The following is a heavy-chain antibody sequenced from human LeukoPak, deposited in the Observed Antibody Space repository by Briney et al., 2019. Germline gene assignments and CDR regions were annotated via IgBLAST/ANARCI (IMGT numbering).Heavy chain of an antibody. CDR1: GFTFSRYA. J-gene: IGHJ4*02. CDR3: AKASSSSFDY. V-gene: IGHV3-23*01. D-gene: IGHD6-6*01. Sequence: PGGSLRLSCAASGFTFSRYAMSWVRQAPGKGLEWVSAISGSGGSTYYVDSVKGRFTISRDNSKNTLYLQMNSQRAEDTAVYYCAKASSSSFDYWGQGTLVTVSS. CDR2: ISGSGGST.